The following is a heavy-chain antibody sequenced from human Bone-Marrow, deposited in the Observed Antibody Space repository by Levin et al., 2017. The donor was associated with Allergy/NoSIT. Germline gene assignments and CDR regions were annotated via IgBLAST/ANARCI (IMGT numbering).Heavy chain of an antibody. J-gene: IGHJ6*02. V-gene: IGHV4-59*01. CDR2: IHNSGST. D-gene: IGHD3-22*01. Sequence: SQTLSLTCTVPGGSIRTYYWTWIRQSPGKGLEWIGYIHNSGSTIYNPSLESRVTMSIDTSTKQVSLNLNSLTAADTAVYYCATSGDSSGFQYYYYGLGVWGQGTTVTVSS. CDR1: GGSIRTYY. CDR3: ATSGDSSGFQYYYYGLGV.